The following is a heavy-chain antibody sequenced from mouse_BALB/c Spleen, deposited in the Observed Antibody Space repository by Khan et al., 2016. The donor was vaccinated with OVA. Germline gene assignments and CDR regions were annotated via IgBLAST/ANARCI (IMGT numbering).Heavy chain of an antibody. J-gene: IGHJ3*01. V-gene: IGHV5-6*01. D-gene: IGHD1-1*01. Sequence: EVELVESGGDLVKPGGSLKLSCAASGFTFSTYGMSWVRQTPDRRLEWVATVSTGGSYTYYPDSVQGRFTISRDNAKNTLYLQMNSLKSDDTAIFCCTGLAYYYASEWFAYWGQGTLVTVSA. CDR3: TGLAYYYASEWFAY. CDR2: VSTGGSYT. CDR1: GFTFSTYG.